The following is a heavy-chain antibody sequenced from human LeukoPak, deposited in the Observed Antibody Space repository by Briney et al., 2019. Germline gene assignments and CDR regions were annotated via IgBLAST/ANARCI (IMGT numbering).Heavy chain of an antibody. Sequence: GGSLRLSCAASGFTFSYYSMNWVRQTPGKGLECVSSISSRSSHIDYADSMKGRFTISRDDAKNSLYLQMNSLRVEDTAVYYCARDQGFHFQHMDVWGKGTTVIVSS. V-gene: IGHV3-21*01. J-gene: IGHJ6*03. CDR3: ARDQGFHFQHMDV. CDR1: GFTFSYYS. D-gene: IGHD2-15*01. CDR2: ISSRSSHI.